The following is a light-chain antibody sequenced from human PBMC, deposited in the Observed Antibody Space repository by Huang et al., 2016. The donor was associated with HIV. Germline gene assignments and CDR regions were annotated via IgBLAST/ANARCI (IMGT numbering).Light chain of an antibody. V-gene: IGKV1-6*01. CDR3: LQDYTYPWT. CDR1: QGITNL. CDR2: GAS. J-gene: IGKJ1*01. Sequence: AIQMTQSPSSLSASVGDRVTITCRASQGITNLLGWYQQKPGKAPRLLIYGASTLHSGVQSRFSGSGSGTDFTLTISILQPEDFATYYCLQDYTYPWTFGQGTKVEVK.